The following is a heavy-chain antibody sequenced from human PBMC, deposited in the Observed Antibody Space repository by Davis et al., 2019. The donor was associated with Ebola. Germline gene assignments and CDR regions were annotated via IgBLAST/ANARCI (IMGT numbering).Heavy chain of an antibody. CDR3: AAYRWNTWFAP. CDR2: INHSGST. D-gene: IGHD2-21*01. Sequence: SETLSLTCTVSGGSISSSSYYWGWIRQPPGKGLEWIGEINHSGSTNHNPSLKSRITISVDTSKNQFSLKLSSVTAADTAVYYCAAYRWNTWFAPWGPGTLVTVSS. CDR1: GGSISSSSYY. J-gene: IGHJ5*02. V-gene: IGHV4-39*07.